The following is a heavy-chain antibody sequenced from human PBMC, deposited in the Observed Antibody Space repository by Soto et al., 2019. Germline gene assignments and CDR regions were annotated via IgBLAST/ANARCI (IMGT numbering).Heavy chain of an antibody. D-gene: IGHD3-22*01. V-gene: IGHV3-9*01. CDR2: ISWSGDNM. J-gene: IGHJ3*01. Sequence: QLVESGGGLVQPGRSLRLSCAASGFTFDDYAMHWVRQAPGKGLEWVSGISWSGDNMAYADSVKGRFITSRDNVKNSRFRKMNSLRVKDPARNHCLKCYYSPQTTLGSALEAWGKGTMVTVS. CDR1: GFTFDDYA. CDR3: LKCYYSPQTTLGSALEA.